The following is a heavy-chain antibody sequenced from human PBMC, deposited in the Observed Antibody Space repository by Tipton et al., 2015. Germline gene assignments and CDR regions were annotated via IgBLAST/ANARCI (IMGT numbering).Heavy chain of an antibody. CDR3: SGYGASSA. J-gene: IGHJ4*02. CDR2: ISASGGDT. Sequence: SLRLSCVASGFPFSAHGLNWVRQAPGKGLEWVSSISASGGDTFYTGSVQGRFTISRDNSKNTLFLQMNSLRAEDTAVYYCSGYGASSARGQGTLVTVSS. D-gene: IGHD4-17*01. V-gene: IGHV3-23*01. CDR1: GFPFSAHG.